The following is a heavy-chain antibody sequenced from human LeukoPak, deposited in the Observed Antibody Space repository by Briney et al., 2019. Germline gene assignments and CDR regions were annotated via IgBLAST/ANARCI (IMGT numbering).Heavy chain of an antibody. J-gene: IGHJ3*02. CDR3: ARGLIVTTWVLNAFDI. D-gene: IGHD3-16*02. V-gene: IGHV5-51*01. Sequence: GESLKISCKGSGYSFTSYWIGWVRQMPGKGLEWMGIIYPGDSDTRYSPSFQGQVTISADKSISTAYLQWSSLMASDTAMYYCARGLIVTTWVLNAFDIWGQGTMVTVSS. CDR2: IYPGDSDT. CDR1: GYSFTSYW.